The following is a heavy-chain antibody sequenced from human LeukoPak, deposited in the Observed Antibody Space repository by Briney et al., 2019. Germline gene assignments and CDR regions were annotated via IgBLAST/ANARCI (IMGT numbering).Heavy chain of an antibody. V-gene: IGHV4-59*08. Sequence: SETLSLTCTVSGGSISSYYWSWIRQPPGKGLEWIGYIYYSGSTNYNPSLKSRVTISVDTSKNQFSLKLSSVTAADTAVYYCARPLNSGSYYDAFDIWGQGTMVTVSS. D-gene: IGHD1-26*01. CDR3: ARPLNSGSYYDAFDI. CDR2: IYYSGST. CDR1: GGSISSYY. J-gene: IGHJ3*02.